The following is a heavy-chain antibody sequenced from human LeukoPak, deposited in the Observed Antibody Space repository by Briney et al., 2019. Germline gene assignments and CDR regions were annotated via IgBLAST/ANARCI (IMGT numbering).Heavy chain of an antibody. CDR3: ARPTHDAFDI. CDR1: GGSFGTSTYS. Sequence: SETLSLNCIVSGGSFGTSTYSWAWIRQPPGKGLEWIGNFYYSGSIYYNPSLNSRVTISVDMSTNEFSLKLSSVTAADTAVYYCARPTHDAFDIWGQGTMVTVSS. CDR2: FYYSGSI. V-gene: IGHV4-39*07. J-gene: IGHJ3*02.